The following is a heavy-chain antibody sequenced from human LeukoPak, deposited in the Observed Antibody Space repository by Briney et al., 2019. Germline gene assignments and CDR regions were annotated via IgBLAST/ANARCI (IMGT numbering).Heavy chain of an antibody. D-gene: IGHD2-15*01. CDR2: IYHSGST. J-gene: IGHJ6*02. CDR1: GGSISSGGYS. CDR3: AGVPLLYYYYGMDV. Sequence: PSQTLSLTCAVSGGSISSGGYSWSWIRQPPGKGLEWIGYIYHSGSTYYNPSLKSRVTISVDRSKNQFSLKLSSVTAADTAVYYCAGVPLLYYYYGMDVWGQGTTVTVSS. V-gene: IGHV4-30-2*01.